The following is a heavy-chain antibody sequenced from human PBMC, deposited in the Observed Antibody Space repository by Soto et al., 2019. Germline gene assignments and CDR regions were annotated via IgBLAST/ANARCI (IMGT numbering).Heavy chain of an antibody. CDR2: VYTSGSA. V-gene: IGHV4-4*07. CDR1: RGCINPDY. J-gene: IGHJ3*02. Sequence: SETPYITCKVSRGCINPDYWCWVRQPAGRALEWIGRVYTSGSANYNPSLKSRVTMSVDPSKTQFSLKLTSVTAADTAVYYCARVMRTVGGLPPGAFVIWGQATMVTGS. D-gene: IGHD1-26*01. CDR3: ARVMRTVGGLPPGAFVI.